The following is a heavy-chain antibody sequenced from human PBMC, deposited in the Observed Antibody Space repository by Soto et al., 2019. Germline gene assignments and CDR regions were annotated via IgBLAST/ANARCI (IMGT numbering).Heavy chain of an antibody. D-gene: IGHD5-18*01. CDR1: GGSFSGYY. CDR2: INHSGST. CDR3: ARDTYGYDY. Sequence: ETLSLTCAVYGGSFSGYYWSWIRQPPGKGLEWIGEINHSGSTNYNPSLKSRVTISVDTSKNQFSLKLSSVTAADTAVYYCARDTYGYDYWGQGTLVTVSS. J-gene: IGHJ4*02. V-gene: IGHV4-34*01.